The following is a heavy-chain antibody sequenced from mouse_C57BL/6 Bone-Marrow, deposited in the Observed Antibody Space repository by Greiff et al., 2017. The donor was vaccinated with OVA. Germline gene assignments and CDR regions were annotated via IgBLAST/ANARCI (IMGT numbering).Heavy chain of an antibody. CDR1: GYAFSSSW. Sequence: QVQLKESGPELVKPGASVKISCKASGYAFSSSWMNWVKQRPGKGLEWIGRIYPGDGDTNYNGKFKGKATLTADKSSSTAYMQLSSLTSEDSAVYFGAGHEDGYYASYFDYWGQGTTLTVSS. CDR3: AGHEDGYYASYFDY. V-gene: IGHV1-82*01. D-gene: IGHD2-3*01. J-gene: IGHJ2*01. CDR2: IYPGDGDT.